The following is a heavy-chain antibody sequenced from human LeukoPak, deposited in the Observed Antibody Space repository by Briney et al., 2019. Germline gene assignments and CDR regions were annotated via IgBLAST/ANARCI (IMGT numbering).Heavy chain of an antibody. CDR3: ARDMYYGSGTPMQFGMDV. Sequence: GGSLRLSCAASGFTFSSYGMHWVRQAPGKGLEWLSYISSSGSSIYYADSVKGRFTISRDNAKNSLYLQMNSLRAEDTAVYYCARDMYYGSGTPMQFGMDVWGQGTTVTVSS. CDR2: ISSSGSSI. CDR1: GFTFSSYG. V-gene: IGHV3-48*04. D-gene: IGHD3-10*01. J-gene: IGHJ6*02.